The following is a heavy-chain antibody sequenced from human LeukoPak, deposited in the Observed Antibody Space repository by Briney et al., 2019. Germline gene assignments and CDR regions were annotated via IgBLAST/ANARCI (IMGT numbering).Heavy chain of an antibody. V-gene: IGHV1-46*01. CDR1: GGTFSSYA. J-gene: IGHJ4*02. CDR3: AREDSSGSTLFDY. Sequence: ASVKVSCKASGGTFSSYAISWVRQAPGQGLEWMGIINPSGGSTSYAQKFQGRVTMTRDTSTSTVYMELSSLRSEDTAVYYCAREDSSGSTLFDYWGQGTLVTVSS. D-gene: IGHD6-19*01. CDR2: INPSGGST.